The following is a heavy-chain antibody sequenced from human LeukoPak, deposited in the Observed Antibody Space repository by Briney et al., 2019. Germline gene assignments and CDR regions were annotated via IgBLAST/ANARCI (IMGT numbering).Heavy chain of an antibody. CDR2: INHSGST. D-gene: IGHD4-17*01. Sequence: PSETLSLTCAVYGGSFSGYYWSWIRQPPGKGLEWIGEINHSGSTNYNPSLKSRVTISVDTSKNQFSLKLSSVTAADTAVYYCARAFRSYGDYVPRAFDIWGQGTMVTVSS. CDR1: GGSFSGYY. CDR3: ARAFRSYGDYVPRAFDI. V-gene: IGHV4-34*01. J-gene: IGHJ3*02.